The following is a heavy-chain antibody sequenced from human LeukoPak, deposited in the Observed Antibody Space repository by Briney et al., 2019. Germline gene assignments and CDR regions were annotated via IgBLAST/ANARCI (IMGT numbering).Heavy chain of an antibody. CDR3: HYDY. J-gene: IGHJ4*02. V-gene: IGHV3-23*01. Sequence: GGSLRLSCAASGFTFSSYNLNWVRQAPGKGLEWVSAITGRGDRTYYADSVKGRFTISRDNSKNTLYLQMNSLRADDTAVYYCHYDYWGQGTLVTVSS. CDR2: ITGRGDRT. CDR1: GFTFSSYN.